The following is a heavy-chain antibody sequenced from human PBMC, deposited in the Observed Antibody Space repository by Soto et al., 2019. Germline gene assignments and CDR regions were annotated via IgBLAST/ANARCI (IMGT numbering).Heavy chain of an antibody. CDR1: GFTFSSYA. CDR3: AKALGSQGYYYYYGMDV. V-gene: IGHV3-23*01. J-gene: IGHJ6*02. Sequence: PGGSLRLSCAASGFTFSSYAMSWVRQAPGKGLEWVSAISGSGGSTYYADSVKGRFTISRDNSKNTLYLQMNSLRAEDTAVYYCAKALGSQGYYYYYGMDVWGQGTTVTVSS. D-gene: IGHD1-26*01. CDR2: ISGSGGST.